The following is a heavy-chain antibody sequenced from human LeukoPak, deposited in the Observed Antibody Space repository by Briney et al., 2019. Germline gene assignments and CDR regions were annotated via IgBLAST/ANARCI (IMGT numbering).Heavy chain of an antibody. CDR1: GFAFTDYD. V-gene: IGHV3-13*01. Sequence: PGGSLRLSCAASGFAFTDYDMHWVRQATGGGLEWVSSIGKAGDTYYADSVKGRFTISRENANNLFCLQMNSLRAGDTAVYFCASLGDSIYWGQGTLVTVSS. J-gene: IGHJ4*02. CDR2: IGKAGDT. D-gene: IGHD1-26*01. CDR3: ASLGDSIY.